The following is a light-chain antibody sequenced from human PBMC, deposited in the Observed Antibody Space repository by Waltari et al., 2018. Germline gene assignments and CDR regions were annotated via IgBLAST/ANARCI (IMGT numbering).Light chain of an antibody. CDR2: AAS. CDR1: QSISIY. CDR3: QQSYSTPPERYT. V-gene: IGKV1-39*01. Sequence: DIQMTQSPSSLSASVGDRVTITCRASQSISIYLNWYQQKPGKAPKLLIYAASSLQSGVPSRFSGSGSGTDFTLTISSLQPEDFATYYCQQSYSTPPERYTFGQGTKLEIK. J-gene: IGKJ2*01.